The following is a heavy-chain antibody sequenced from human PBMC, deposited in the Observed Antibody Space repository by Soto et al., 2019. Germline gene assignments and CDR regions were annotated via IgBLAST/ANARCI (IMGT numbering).Heavy chain of an antibody. D-gene: IGHD3-22*01. CDR1: GFTFSSYA. J-gene: IGHJ4*02. V-gene: IGHV3-23*01. CDR2: ISGSGGST. CDR3: AKDLPLDYYDSSGYDFDY. Sequence: PVGSLRLSCAASGFTFSSYAMSWVRQAPGKGLEWVSAISGSGGSTYYADSVKGRFTISRDNSKNTLYLQMNSLRAEDTAVYYCAKDLPLDYYDSSGYDFDYWGQGTLVTVSS.